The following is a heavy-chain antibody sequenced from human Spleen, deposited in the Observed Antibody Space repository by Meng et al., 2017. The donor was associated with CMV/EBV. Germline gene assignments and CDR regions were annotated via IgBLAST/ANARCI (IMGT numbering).Heavy chain of an antibody. D-gene: IGHD2-2*01. CDR1: GYTFTAFY. Sequence: ASVKVSCKASGYTFTAFYIYWVRQAPGQGPEWMGWIKPNTGGTNYAQKFQGRVTMTRDTSISTAYMELSRLRSDDTAVYYCARGFVVVPAAMGYWGQGTLVTVSS. J-gene: IGHJ4*02. CDR3: ARGFVVVPAAMGY. V-gene: IGHV1-2*02. CDR2: IKPNTGGT.